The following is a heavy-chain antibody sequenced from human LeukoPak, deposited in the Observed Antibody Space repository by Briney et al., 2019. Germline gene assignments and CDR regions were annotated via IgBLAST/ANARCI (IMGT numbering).Heavy chain of an antibody. J-gene: IGHJ5*02. D-gene: IGHD5-18*01. CDR1: GGSISSGSYY. CDR2: IYTSGST. V-gene: IGHV4-61*02. Sequence: SETLSLTCTVSGGSISSGSYYWSWIRQPAGKGLEWIGRIYTSGSTNYNPSLKSRVTISVDTSKNQFSLKLSSVTAADTAVYYCARGSYGNWFDPWGQGTLVIVSS. CDR3: ARGSYGNWFDP.